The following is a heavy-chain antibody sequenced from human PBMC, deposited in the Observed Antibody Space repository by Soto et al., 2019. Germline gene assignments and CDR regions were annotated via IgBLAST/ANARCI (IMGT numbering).Heavy chain of an antibody. D-gene: IGHD3-10*01. J-gene: IGHJ6*02. CDR2: INPSGGST. Sequence: ASVKVSCKASGYTFTSYYMHWVRQAPGQGLEWMGIINPSGGSTSYAQKFQGRVTMTRDTSTSTVYMELSSLRSEDTAVYYCARDFGCYYGVVWDYYDIVFWGQGTTVTVSS. CDR1: GYTFTSYY. V-gene: IGHV1-46*01. CDR3: ARDFGCYYGVVWDYYDIVF.